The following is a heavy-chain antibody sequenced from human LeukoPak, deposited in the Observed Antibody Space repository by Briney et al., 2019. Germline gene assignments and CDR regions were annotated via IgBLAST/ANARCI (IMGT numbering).Heavy chain of an antibody. CDR3: ARDEYGNWFDP. V-gene: IGHV4-59*10. CDR1: GGSFSGYY. D-gene: IGHD4-17*01. CDR2: IYTSGST. J-gene: IGHJ5*02. Sequence: SETLSLTCAVYGGSFSGYYWSWIRQPPGKGLEWIGRIYTSGSTNYNPSLKSRVTMSVDTSKNQFSLKLSSVTAADTAVYYCARDEYGNWFDPWGQGTLVTVSS.